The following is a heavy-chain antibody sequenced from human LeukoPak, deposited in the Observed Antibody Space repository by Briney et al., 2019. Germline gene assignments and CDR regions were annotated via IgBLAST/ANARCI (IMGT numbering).Heavy chain of an antibody. Sequence: GGSLRLSCAASGFTFSSYAMSWARQAPGKGLEWVSAISGSGGSTYYADSVKGRFTISRDNSKNTLYLQMNSLRAEDTAVYYCAKGTFWSGYYADYFDYWGQGTLVTVSS. CDR1: GFTFSSYA. CDR3: AKGTFWSGYYADYFDY. CDR2: ISGSGGST. J-gene: IGHJ4*02. D-gene: IGHD3-3*01. V-gene: IGHV3-23*01.